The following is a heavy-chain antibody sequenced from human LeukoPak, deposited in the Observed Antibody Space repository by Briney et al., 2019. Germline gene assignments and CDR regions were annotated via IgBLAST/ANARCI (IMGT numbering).Heavy chain of an antibody. D-gene: IGHD2-2*01. CDR1: GFTLSNCW. CDR2: IKQDGSGK. CDR3: ARGLVVGPSAHSAIFDY. Sequence: GGSLRLSCAASGFTLSNCWMSWVRQAPGKGLEWVAYIKQDGSGKYYVDSVKGRFTISRDNAKNSLYLQMNGLRAEDTAVYYCARGLVVGPSAHSAIFDYWGQGTLVTVSS. J-gene: IGHJ4*02. V-gene: IGHV3-7*01.